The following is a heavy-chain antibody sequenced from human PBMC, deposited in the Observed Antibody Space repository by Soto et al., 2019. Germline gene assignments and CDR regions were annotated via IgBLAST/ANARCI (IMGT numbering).Heavy chain of an antibody. J-gene: IGHJ4*02. CDR1: GYTITGYY. Sequence: GASVKVSCKTSGYTITGYYILWLRQAPGQGIEWMGWINPNTGGTKYAQKFKGWVTMTRDTSINTAYMELSRLTSDDTAVYYCARSTSVTMYYQDWGQGTQVTVSS. CDR2: INPNTGGT. V-gene: IGHV1-2*04. D-gene: IGHD4-17*01. CDR3: ARSTSVTMYYQD.